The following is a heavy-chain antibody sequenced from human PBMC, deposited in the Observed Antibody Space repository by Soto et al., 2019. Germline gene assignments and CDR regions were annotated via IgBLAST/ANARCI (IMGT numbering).Heavy chain of an antibody. V-gene: IGHV3-48*01. CDR1: GFTFSSYS. CDR3: ARDSGYDYIWGSYRPPFDY. Sequence: GGSLRLSCAASGFTFSSYSMNWVRQAPGKGLEWVSYISSSSSTIYYADSVKGRFTISRDNAKNSLYLQMNSLRAEDTAVYYCARDSGYDYIWGSYRPPFDYWGQGTLVTVSS. J-gene: IGHJ4*02. D-gene: IGHD3-16*02. CDR2: ISSSSSTI.